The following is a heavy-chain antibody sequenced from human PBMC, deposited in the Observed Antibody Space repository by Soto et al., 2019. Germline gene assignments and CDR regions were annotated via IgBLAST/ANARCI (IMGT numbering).Heavy chain of an antibody. CDR1: GGSISSSSYY. D-gene: IGHD6-19*01. V-gene: IGHV4-39*01. CDR3: ARHLVGGGAAVAAQMRYNWFDP. Sequence: SETLSLTCTVSGGSISSSSYYWGWIRQPPGKGLEWIGSIYYSGSTYYNPSLKSRVTISVDTSKNQFSLKLSSVTAADTAVYYCARHLVGGGAAVAAQMRYNWFDPWGQGTLVTVSS. J-gene: IGHJ5*02. CDR2: IYYSGST.